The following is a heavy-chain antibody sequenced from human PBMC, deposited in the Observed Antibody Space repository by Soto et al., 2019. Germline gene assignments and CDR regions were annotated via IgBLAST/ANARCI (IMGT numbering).Heavy chain of an antibody. V-gene: IGHV5-10-1*01. J-gene: IGHJ6*02. CDR3: ARTKYCSGGSCYSDYYSSGMDV. CDR1: GYSFTSYW. D-gene: IGHD2-15*01. CDR2: IDPSDSYT. Sequence: GESLKISCKGSGYSFTSYWISWVRQMPGKGLEWMGRIDPSDSYTNYSPSFQGHVTISADKSISTAYLQWSSLKASDTAMYYCARTKYCSGGSCYSDYYSSGMDVWGQGTPVTVSS.